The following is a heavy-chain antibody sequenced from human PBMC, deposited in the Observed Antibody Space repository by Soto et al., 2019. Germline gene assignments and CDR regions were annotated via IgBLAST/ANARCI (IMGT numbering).Heavy chain of an antibody. CDR3: ARDQSSGSYYNAFGWFDP. D-gene: IGHD3-10*01. Sequence: QVQLVQSGAEVKKPGSSVKVSCKASGGTFSSYTISWVRQAPGQGLEWMGRIIPILGIANYAQKFQGRVTITADXXTXTXFMELSSLRSEDTAVYYCARDQSSGSYYNAFGWFDPWGQGTLVTVSS. CDR1: GGTFSSYT. V-gene: IGHV1-69*08. J-gene: IGHJ5*02. CDR2: IIPILGIA.